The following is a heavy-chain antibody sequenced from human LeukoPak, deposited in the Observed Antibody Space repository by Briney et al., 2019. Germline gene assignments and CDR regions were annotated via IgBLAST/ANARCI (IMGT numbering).Heavy chain of an antibody. CDR3: VRHISTNTGYFDS. CDR2: VYYDGTS. D-gene: IGHD5-24*01. V-gene: IGHV4-39*01. CDR1: GGFINSHSYY. Sequence: SETLSLTCTVSGGFINSHSYYWGWIRQPPGKGLEWIGGVYYDGTSYSNPSLKSRAAVFVDTSRDQFSLDLSFVTAADTALYYCVRHISTNTGYFDSCGQGTLVSVSS. J-gene: IGHJ4*02.